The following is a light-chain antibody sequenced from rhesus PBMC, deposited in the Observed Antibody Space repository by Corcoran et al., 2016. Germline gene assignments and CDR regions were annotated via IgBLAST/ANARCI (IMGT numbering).Light chain of an antibody. V-gene: IGKV1-32*01. CDR2: YAN. Sequence: DIQMTQSPSSLSASVGDRVTITCRASQDITTYLNWYQQKPGKAPTLLIYYANRLESGVPSRFSGSGWGTEITLSISSLQPEDFATSYGQQFKNVPLTFGGGTKVDIK. CDR3: QQFKNVPLT. CDR1: QDITTY. J-gene: IGKJ4*01.